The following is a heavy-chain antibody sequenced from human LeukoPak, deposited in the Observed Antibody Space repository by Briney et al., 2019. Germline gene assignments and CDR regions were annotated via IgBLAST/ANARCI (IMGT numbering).Heavy chain of an antibody. D-gene: IGHD2-21*02. J-gene: IGHJ4*02. CDR2: IYYDGST. CDR1: GFTFDDHG. CDR3: ARGRRYCGGDCYVPYYFDY. Sequence: GGSLRLSCAASGFTFDDHGMNWVRQAPGKGLEWVSVIYYDGSTYYADSVKGRFTISRDNSKNTVYLQMNSLRAEDTAVYYCARGRRYCGGDCYVPYYFDYWGQGTLVTVSS. V-gene: IGHV3-53*01.